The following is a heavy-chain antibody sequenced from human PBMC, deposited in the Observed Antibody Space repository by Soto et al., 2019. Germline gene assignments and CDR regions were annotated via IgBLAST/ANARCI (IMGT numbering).Heavy chain of an antibody. Sequence: GASVKVSCKASGYTFTSYAMHWVRQAPGQRLEWMGWINAGNGNTKYSQKFQGRVTLTRDTSASTAYMELSSLRSEDTAVYYCARGLGLYYFDYWGQGTLVTVSS. CDR3: ARGLGLYYFDY. J-gene: IGHJ4*02. CDR1: GYTFTSYA. CDR2: INAGNGNT. D-gene: IGHD1-26*01. V-gene: IGHV1-3*01.